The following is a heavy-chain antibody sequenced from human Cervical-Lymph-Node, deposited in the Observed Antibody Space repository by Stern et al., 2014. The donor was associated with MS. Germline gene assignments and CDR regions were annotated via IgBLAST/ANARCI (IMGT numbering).Heavy chain of an antibody. J-gene: IGHJ4*02. CDR2: IYPGESDT. V-gene: IGHV5-51*01. CDR1: GYSFTANW. Sequence: EVQLVQSGAEVKKPGESLKISCKGSGYSFTANWIAWVRQMPGKGLEWMGIIYPGESDTRYSPSFQGHVPISADKSISTAYLQWSSLKASDTAMYYCARDYGDYAFDYWGQGTLVTVSS. D-gene: IGHD4-17*01. CDR3: ARDYGDYAFDY.